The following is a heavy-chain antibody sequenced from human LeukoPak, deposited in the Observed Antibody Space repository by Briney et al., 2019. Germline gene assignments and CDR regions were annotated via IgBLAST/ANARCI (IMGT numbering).Heavy chain of an antibody. CDR3: ARDSASSGYYYPDAFDI. CDR2: IIPILGIA. D-gene: IGHD3-22*01. CDR1: GGTFSSYA. J-gene: IGHJ3*02. V-gene: IGHV1-69*04. Sequence: ASVKVSCKASGGTFSSYAISWVRQAPGQGLEWMGRIIPILGIANYAQKFQGRVTITADKSTSTAYMELSSLRSEDTAVYYCARDSASSGYYYPDAFDIWGQGTMVTVSS.